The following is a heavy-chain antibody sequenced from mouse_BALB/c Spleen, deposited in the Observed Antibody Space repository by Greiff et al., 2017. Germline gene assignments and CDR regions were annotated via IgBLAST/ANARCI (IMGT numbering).Heavy chain of an antibody. CDR1: GFTFSSYA. CDR3: ARGQQYGSYPAWFAY. Sequence: EVKLVESGGGLVKPGGSLKLSCAASGFTFSSYAMSWVRQTPEKRLEWVASISSGGSTYYPDSVKGRFTISRDNARNILYLQMSSLMSEDTAMYYCARGQQYGSYPAWFAYWGQGTLVTVSA. J-gene: IGHJ3*01. V-gene: IGHV5-6-5*01. CDR2: ISSGGST. D-gene: IGHD2-10*02.